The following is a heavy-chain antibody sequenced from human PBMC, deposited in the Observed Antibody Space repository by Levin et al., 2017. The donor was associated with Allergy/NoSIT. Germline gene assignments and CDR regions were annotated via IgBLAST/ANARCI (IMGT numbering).Heavy chain of an antibody. V-gene: IGHV3-30*18. CDR2: ISSDGSYK. Sequence: QAGGSLRLSCGFTFSSYGIHWVRQAPGKGLEWVAVISSDGSYKYYADSVKGRFTISRDNSKNTLYLQMNSLRAEDTAVYYCAKGYSGYDYAFDIWGQGTMVTVSS. J-gene: IGHJ3*02. D-gene: IGHD5-12*01. CDR3: AKGYSGYDYAFDI. CDR1: FTFSSYG.